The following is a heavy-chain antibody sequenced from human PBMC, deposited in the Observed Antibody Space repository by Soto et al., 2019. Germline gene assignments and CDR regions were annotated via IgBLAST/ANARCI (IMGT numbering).Heavy chain of an antibody. D-gene: IGHD6-19*01. CDR2: INPSGGST. J-gene: IGHJ6*02. CDR1: GDTLASNY. V-gene: IGHV1-46*01. CDR3: ARERIAVAGSPDYYYYGIDV. Sequence: GPSAKVSCQTSGDTLASNYMRWVQQDPGQGLEWMGIINPSGGSTSYAQKFQGRVTMTRDTSTSTVYMELSSLRSEDTAVYYCARERIAVAGSPDYYYYGIDVWGQGTTVTVSS.